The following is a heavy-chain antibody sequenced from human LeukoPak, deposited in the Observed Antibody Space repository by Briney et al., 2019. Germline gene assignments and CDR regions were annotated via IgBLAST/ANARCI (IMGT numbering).Heavy chain of an antibody. J-gene: IGHJ6*03. CDR3: GRHVMGGPLYYYYYMDV. V-gene: IGHV5-51*01. CDR2: IYPGDSDT. D-gene: IGHD2-8*01. CDR1: GYSFTSYW. Sequence: GESLKISCKGSGYSFTSYWTGWVRQMPGKGLEWMGIIYPGDSDTRYSPSFQGQVTISADKSISTAYLQWSSLKASDTAMYYCGRHVMGGPLYYYYYMDVWGNGTTVTVSS.